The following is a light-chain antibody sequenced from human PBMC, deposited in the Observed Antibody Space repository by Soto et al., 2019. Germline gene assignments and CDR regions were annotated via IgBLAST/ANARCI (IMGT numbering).Light chain of an antibody. CDR1: SGHGSYA. Sequence: QPVLTQSPSASASLGASVKLTCTLSSGHGSYAIAWHQQQSEKGPRYLMKLNSDGSHSKGDGVPDRFSGSSSGAERYLTISSLQSEDEADYYCQTWGAGIRVFGGGTKLTVL. V-gene: IGLV4-69*01. CDR2: LNSDGSH. J-gene: IGLJ3*02. CDR3: QTWGAGIRV.